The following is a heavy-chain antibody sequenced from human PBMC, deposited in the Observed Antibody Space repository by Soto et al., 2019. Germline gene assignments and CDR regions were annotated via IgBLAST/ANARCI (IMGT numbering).Heavy chain of an antibody. CDR3: ASKFGELLADAFDI. D-gene: IGHD3-10*01. J-gene: IGHJ3*02. Sequence: PSETLSLTCTVSNASISSRKWWTWVRQTPGKGLEWIGEIYHSGSINHNPSLKSRVTMSLDKSKNQFSLKMTSVTAADTAVYYCASKFGELLADAFDIWGQGTVVTGSS. CDR1: NASISSRKW. CDR2: IYHSGSI. V-gene: IGHV4-4*02.